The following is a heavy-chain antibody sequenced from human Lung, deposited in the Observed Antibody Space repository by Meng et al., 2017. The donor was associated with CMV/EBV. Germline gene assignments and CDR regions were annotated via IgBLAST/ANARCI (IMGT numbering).Heavy chain of an antibody. D-gene: IGHD6-13*01. CDR1: GYTLRTYD. Sequence: ASVKVSCKASGYTLRTYDINWVRQATGQGLEWMGWMNANSGNTGYAQKFQGRVSMTRDTSTSTAYMELTSLRSEDTAVYYCARKQIAVEAGGTKTKYYFYGLDVWGQGTTVTVSS. CDR2: MNANSGNT. J-gene: IGHJ6*01. V-gene: IGHV1-8*02. CDR3: ARKQIAVEAGGTKTKYYFYGLDV.